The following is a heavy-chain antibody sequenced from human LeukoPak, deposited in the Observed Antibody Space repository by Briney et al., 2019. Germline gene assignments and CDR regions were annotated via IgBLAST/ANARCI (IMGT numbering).Heavy chain of an antibody. D-gene: IGHD2-2*01. CDR3: AKVPPMPTPAVYYFDY. V-gene: IGHV3-23*01. Sequence: GGSLRLSCAASGFTFSIYGMSWVRQAPGKGLEWVSAISGSGGSTHYADSVKGGFTISRDNSKNTLYGQMNSLRGEDTAVYYCAKVPPMPTPAVYYFDYWGQGTLVTVSS. CDR2: ISGSGGST. J-gene: IGHJ4*02. CDR1: GFTFSIYG.